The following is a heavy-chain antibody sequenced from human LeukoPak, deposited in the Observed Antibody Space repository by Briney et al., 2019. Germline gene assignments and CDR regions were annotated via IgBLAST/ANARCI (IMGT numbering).Heavy chain of an antibody. CDR2: ISYDGSNK. V-gene: IGHV3-30*18. D-gene: IGHD5-24*01. J-gene: IGHJ4*02. Sequence: HAGGSLRLTCAGSGFTLSSYGMHSVGQAPLSWLEWVAVISYDGSNKYYADSVKGRFTISRDNSKNTLYLQMNSLRAEDTAVYYCAKDLNGYNFFDYWGQGTLVTVSS. CDR1: GFTLSSYG. CDR3: AKDLNGYNFFDY.